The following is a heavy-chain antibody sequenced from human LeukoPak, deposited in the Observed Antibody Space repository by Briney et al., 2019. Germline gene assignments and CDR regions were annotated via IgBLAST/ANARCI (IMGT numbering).Heavy chain of an antibody. CDR3: AKDQVSGVVVVAATLGLDY. Sequence: PGGSLRLSCAASGFTFSSYGMHWVRQAPGKGLEWVTFIRYDGSKKYYADSVKGRFTISRDNSKNTLYLQMNSLRAEDTAVYYCAKDQVSGVVVVAATLGLDYWGQGTLVTVSS. J-gene: IGHJ4*02. CDR2: IRYDGSKK. D-gene: IGHD2-15*01. CDR1: GFTFSSYG. V-gene: IGHV3-30*02.